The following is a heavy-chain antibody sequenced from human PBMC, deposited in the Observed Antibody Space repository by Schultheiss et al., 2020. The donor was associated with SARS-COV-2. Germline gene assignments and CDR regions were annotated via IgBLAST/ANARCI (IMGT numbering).Heavy chain of an antibody. J-gene: IGHJ6*02. CDR2: ISYDGSNK. CDR3: ARSGYCSSTSCYVFGYYYYGMDV. Sequence: GGSLRLSCAASGFTFSSYGMHWVRQAPGKGLEWVAVISYDGSNKYYADSVKGRFTISRDNSKNTLYLQMNSLRAEDTAVYYCARSGYCSSTSCYVFGYYYYGMDVWGQGTTVTVSS. D-gene: IGHD2-2*01. CDR1: GFTFSSYG. V-gene: IGHV3-30*03.